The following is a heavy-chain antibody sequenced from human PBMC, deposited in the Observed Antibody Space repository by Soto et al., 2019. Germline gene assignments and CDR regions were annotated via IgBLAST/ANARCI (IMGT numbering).Heavy chain of an antibody. CDR2: IIPILGIA. V-gene: IGHV1-69*02. J-gene: IGHJ4*02. CDR3: AMKYCSSTSCYRDY. D-gene: IGHD2-2*02. Sequence: QVQLVQSGAEVKKPGSSVKVSCKASGGTFSSYTISWVRQAPGQGLEWMGRIIPILGIANYAQKFQGRVTITAHKSTSTAYMELSSLRSEDTAVYYRAMKYCSSTSCYRDYWGQGTLVTVSS. CDR1: GGTFSSYT.